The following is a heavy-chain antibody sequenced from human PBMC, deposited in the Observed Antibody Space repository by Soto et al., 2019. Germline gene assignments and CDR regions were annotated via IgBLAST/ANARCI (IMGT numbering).Heavy chain of an antibody. J-gene: IGHJ6*02. Sequence: GGSLRLSCAASGFTFSSYGMHWVRQAPGKGLEWVAVISYDGSNKYYADSVKGRFTISRDNSKNTLYLQMNSLRAEDTAVYYCAKSLAGNYYYYGMDVWGQGTTVTVSS. CDR1: GFTFSSYG. CDR3: AKSLAGNYYYYGMDV. CDR2: ISYDGSNK. V-gene: IGHV3-30*18. D-gene: IGHD1-1*01.